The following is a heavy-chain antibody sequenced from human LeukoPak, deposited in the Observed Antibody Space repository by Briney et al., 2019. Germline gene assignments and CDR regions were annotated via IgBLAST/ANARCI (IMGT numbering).Heavy chain of an antibody. Sequence: ASVKVSCKVSGYTLAELSMHWVRQAPGKGLEWMGGFDPEDGETIYAQKFQGRVTMTEDTSTDTAYMELSSLRSEDTAVYCCATGKYSGYDQGAQGAFDIWGEGTMVTVSS. J-gene: IGHJ3*02. CDR2: FDPEDGET. CDR3: ATGKYSGYDQGAQGAFDI. CDR1: GYTLAELS. D-gene: IGHD5-12*01. V-gene: IGHV1-24*01.